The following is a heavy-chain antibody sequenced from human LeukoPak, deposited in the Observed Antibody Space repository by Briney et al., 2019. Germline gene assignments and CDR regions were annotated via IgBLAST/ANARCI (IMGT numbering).Heavy chain of an antibody. Sequence: GESLKISCKGSGYSFTSYWIGWVRQMPGKGLEWMGIIYPGDSDTRYSPSFQGQVTISADKSTSTAYLQWSSLKASDTAMYYCARQYYYDSSGYYEYYFDYWGQGTLVTVSS. CDR3: ARQYYYDSSGYYEYYFDY. CDR1: GYSFTSYW. CDR2: IYPGDSDT. V-gene: IGHV5-51*01. D-gene: IGHD3-22*01. J-gene: IGHJ4*02.